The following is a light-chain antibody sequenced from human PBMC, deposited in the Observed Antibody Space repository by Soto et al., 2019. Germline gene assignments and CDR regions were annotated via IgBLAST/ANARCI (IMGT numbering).Light chain of an antibody. V-gene: IGKV1-39*01. Sequence: DIQMTQCPSSLSASVGDRVTITCWASQSITNYLNWYQQKPGKAPKLLIYAASSLQSGVPSRFSGSESGTDFTLSISSLQPEDFATYYCQQSYSTPWTFGQGTKVEIK. J-gene: IGKJ1*01. CDR3: QQSYSTPWT. CDR1: QSITNY. CDR2: AAS.